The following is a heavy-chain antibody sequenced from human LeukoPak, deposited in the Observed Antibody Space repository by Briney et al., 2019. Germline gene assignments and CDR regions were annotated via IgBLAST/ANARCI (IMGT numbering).Heavy chain of an antibody. D-gene: IGHD3-10*01. CDR3: ARDSGMGITDLDY. CDR2: VSYDGSNK. CDR1: GFTFSSYG. J-gene: IGHJ4*02. V-gene: IGHV3-30*03. Sequence: GGSLRLSCAASGFTFSSYGMHWVRQAPGKGLEWVAVVSYDGSNKYYADSVKGRFTISRDNSKNTLYLQMNSLRAEDTAVYYCARDSGMGITDLDYWGQGTLVTVSS.